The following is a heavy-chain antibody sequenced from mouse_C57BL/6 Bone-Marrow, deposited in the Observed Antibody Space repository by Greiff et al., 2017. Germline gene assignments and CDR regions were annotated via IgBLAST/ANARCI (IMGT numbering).Heavy chain of an antibody. CDR2: IYPSSGNT. V-gene: IGHV1-4*01. J-gene: IGHJ3*01. Sequence: VHLVESGAELARPGASVKMSCKASGYTFTSYTMHWVKQRPGQGLEWIGYIYPSSGNTKYNKKFKGKATLTADQSSSTAYMQLSSLTSEDSAVYYWARGGRLRRSWFAYWGQGTLVTVSA. D-gene: IGHD3-2*02. CDR3: ARGGRLRRSWFAY. CDR1: GYTFTSYT.